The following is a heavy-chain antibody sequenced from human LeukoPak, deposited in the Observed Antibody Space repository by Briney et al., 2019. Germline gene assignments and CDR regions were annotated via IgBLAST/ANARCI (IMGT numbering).Heavy chain of an antibody. CDR3: ARVANITTFGMDV. J-gene: IGHJ6*02. CDR2: IWYDGSKK. CDR1: GFTFSSFG. D-gene: IGHD3-9*01. V-gene: IGHV3-33*01. Sequence: GRSLRLSCAASGFTFSSFGMHWVRQAPGKGLECVAVIWYDGSKKYYADSVKGRFTISRDNSKNTLYLQMNALRAEDTAVYYCARVANITTFGMDVWGQGTTVTVSS.